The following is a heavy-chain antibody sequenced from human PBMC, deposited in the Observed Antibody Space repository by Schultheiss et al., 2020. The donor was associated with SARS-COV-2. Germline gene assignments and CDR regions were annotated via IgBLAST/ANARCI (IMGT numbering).Heavy chain of an antibody. CDR3: ARDLGIAVAGGMDV. Sequence: GSLRLSCTVSGGSISSGGYYWSWIRQHPGKGLEWIGYIYYSGSTNYNPSLKSRVTISVDTSKNQFSLKLSSVTAADTAVYYCARDLGIAVAGGMDVWGQGTTVTVSS. D-gene: IGHD6-19*01. V-gene: IGHV4-61*08. CDR1: GGSISSGGYY. CDR2: IYYSGST. J-gene: IGHJ6*02.